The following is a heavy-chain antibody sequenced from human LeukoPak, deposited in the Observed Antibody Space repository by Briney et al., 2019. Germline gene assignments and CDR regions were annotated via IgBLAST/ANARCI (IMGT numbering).Heavy chain of an antibody. CDR3: ARAGGVGTVDY. V-gene: IGHV3-7*05. D-gene: IGHD3/OR15-3a*01. CDR1: AFSFTKYW. Sequence: GRSLRLAWAPSAFSFTKYWMAWVRLVAGKGQKCVPIINQDGSENYYVDSVKGRFTISRDNAKNSLYLQQNSLRAEETAVYYCARAGGVGTVDYWGQGTLVSVSS. CDR2: INQDGSEN. J-gene: IGHJ4*02.